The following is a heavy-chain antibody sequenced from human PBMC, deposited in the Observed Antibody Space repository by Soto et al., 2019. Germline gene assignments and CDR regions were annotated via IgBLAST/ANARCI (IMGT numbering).Heavy chain of an antibody. J-gene: IGHJ4*02. CDR2: ISAYNGNT. V-gene: IGHV1-18*01. D-gene: IGHD6-19*01. CDR1: GYTFTSYG. Sequence: QVQLVQSGAEVKKPGASVKVSCKASGYTFTSYGISWVRQAPGQGLEWMGWISAYNGNTNYAQKLQGRVTMTTDTPTSTASVEPRSLRSDDTAVYYCAREQWLGGLVDYWGQGTLVTVSS. CDR3: AREQWLGGLVDY.